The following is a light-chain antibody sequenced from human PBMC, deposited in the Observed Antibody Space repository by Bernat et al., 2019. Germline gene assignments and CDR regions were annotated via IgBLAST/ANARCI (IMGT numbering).Light chain of an antibody. Sequence: DIQMTQSPSSVSASVGDRVTITCRASQVIGTYLAWYQQKPGKAPNLLIYGASTLQTGVPSRFSGSGSGTELTLTISSLQPEDSAAYYCQQLNSFPITFGQGTRLEIK. CDR3: QQLNSFPIT. V-gene: IGKV1-9*01. CDR1: QVIGTY. J-gene: IGKJ5*01. CDR2: GAS.